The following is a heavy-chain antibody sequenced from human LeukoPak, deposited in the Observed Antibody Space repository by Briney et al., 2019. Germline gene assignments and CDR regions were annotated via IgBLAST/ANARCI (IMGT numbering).Heavy chain of an antibody. Sequence: GGSLRLSCAASGFTFSDHYMDWVRQAPGKGLEWVGRTRNKANGYTTEYAASVKDRFIMSRDDSKNSVYLQMNSLKTEDTAVYYCARVGNSGGYYNPLDCWGQGTLVTVSS. J-gene: IGHJ4*02. D-gene: IGHD3-22*01. CDR3: ARVGNSGGYYNPLDC. CDR1: GFTFSDHY. V-gene: IGHV3-72*01. CDR2: TRNKANGYTT.